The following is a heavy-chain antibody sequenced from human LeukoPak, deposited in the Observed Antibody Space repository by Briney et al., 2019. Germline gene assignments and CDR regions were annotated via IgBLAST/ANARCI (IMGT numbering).Heavy chain of an antibody. J-gene: IGHJ4*02. D-gene: IGHD4/OR15-4a*01. CDR3: ARRAGAYSHPYDY. CDR1: GGSISSYY. Sequence: ETLSLTCTVSGGSISSYYWSWIRQPPGKGLEWASFIYSDNTHYSDSVKGRFTISRDNSKNTLYLQMNSLRAEDTAVYYCARRAGAYSHPYDYWGQGTLVTVSS. CDR2: IYSDNT. V-gene: IGHV3-53*01.